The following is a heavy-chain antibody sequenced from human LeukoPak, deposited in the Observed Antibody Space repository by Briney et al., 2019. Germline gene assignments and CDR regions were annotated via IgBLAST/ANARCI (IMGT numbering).Heavy chain of an antibody. Sequence: SETLSLTCTVSGASITSGTYYWSWIRQPAGKGLEWIGRIYTSGSTNYNPSLKSRVTMSVDTSKNQFSLKLSSVTAADTAVNYCARGSHYYYYDSSGYEGTGFDYWGRGTLVTVSS. CDR3: ARGSHYYYYDSSGYEGTGFDY. J-gene: IGHJ4*02. D-gene: IGHD3-22*01. CDR1: GASITSGTYY. CDR2: IYTSGST. V-gene: IGHV4-61*02.